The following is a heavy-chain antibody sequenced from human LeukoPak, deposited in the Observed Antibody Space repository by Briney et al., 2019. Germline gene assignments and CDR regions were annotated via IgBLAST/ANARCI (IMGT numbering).Heavy chain of an antibody. CDR3: ARARIGYSSSWYVNDY. D-gene: IGHD6-13*01. CDR2: INHSGST. J-gene: IGHJ4*02. Sequence: SETLSLTCAVYGGSFSGYYWSWIRQPPGKGLEWIGEINHSGSTNYNPSLKSRVTISVDTSKNQFSLKLSSVTAADTAVYHCARARIGYSSSWYVNDYWGQGTLVTVSS. V-gene: IGHV4-34*01. CDR1: GGSFSGYY.